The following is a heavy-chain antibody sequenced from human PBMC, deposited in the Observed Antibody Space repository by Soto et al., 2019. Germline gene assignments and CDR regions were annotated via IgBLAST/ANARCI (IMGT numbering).Heavy chain of an antibody. D-gene: IGHD5-12*01. V-gene: IGHV3-23*01. CDR3: AKDKPRGYSSYGKNNWFDP. CDR1: GFTFSSYA. J-gene: IGHJ5*02. CDR2: ISGSGGST. Sequence: PGGSLRLSCAASGFTFSSYAMSWVRQAPGKGLEWVSAISGSGGSTYYADSVKGRFTISRDNSKNTLYLQMNSLRAEDTAVYYCAKDKPRGYSSYGKNNWFDPWGQGTLVTVSS.